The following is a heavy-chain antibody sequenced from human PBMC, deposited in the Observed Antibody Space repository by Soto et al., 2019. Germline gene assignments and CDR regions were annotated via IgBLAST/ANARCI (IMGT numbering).Heavy chain of an antibody. CDR1: GASISSGDHF. Sequence: SETLSLTCTVSGASISSGDHFWSWMRQPPGKGLECIGYMSNSGSTYYSPSLKSRLTISVDTSVNQFSLYLTSVTAADTAVYYCARGRGYGYGIDYWGQGTLVTVSS. J-gene: IGHJ4*02. CDR3: ARGRGYGYGIDY. CDR2: MSNSGST. D-gene: IGHD5-12*01. V-gene: IGHV4-30-4*01.